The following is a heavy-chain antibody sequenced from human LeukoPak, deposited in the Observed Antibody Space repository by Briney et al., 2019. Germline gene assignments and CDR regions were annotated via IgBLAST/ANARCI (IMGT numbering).Heavy chain of an antibody. J-gene: IGHJ4*02. CDR2: ISFDGSNK. V-gene: IGHV3-30*18. Sequence: GGSLRLSCAASGFTFSSYGMHWVRQAPGKGLEWVALISFDGSNKYSADSVKGRFTISRDISKNTLYLQMNSLRAEDTAVYYRAKSPYSSGWVPSYFDYWGQGTLVTVSS. CDR3: AKSPYSSGWVPSYFDY. D-gene: IGHD6-19*01. CDR1: GFTFSSYG.